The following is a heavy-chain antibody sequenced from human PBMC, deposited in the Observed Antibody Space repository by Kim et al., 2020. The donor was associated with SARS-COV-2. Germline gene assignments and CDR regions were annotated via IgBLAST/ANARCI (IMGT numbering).Heavy chain of an antibody. CDR2: INAGNGNT. J-gene: IGHJ4*02. Sequence: ASVKVSCKASGYTFTSYAMHWVRQAPGQRLEWMGWINAGNGNTKYSQKFQGRVTITRDTSASTAYMELSSLRSEDTAVYYCAFIPGGFGELLSFDYWGQGTLVTVSS. CDR3: AFIPGGFGELLSFDY. V-gene: IGHV1-3*01. D-gene: IGHD3-10*01. CDR1: GYTFTSYA.